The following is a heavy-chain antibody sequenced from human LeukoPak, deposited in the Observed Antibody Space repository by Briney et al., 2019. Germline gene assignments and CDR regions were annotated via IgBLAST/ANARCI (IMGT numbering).Heavy chain of an antibody. Sequence: PGGSLRLSCAASGFTFDDYAMHWVRQAPGKGLEWISGISWNSGSIGYADSVKGRFTISRDNAKNSLYLQMNSLRAEDTALYFCAKDMGSSWVPPGFDPWGQGTLVTVSS. CDR3: AKDMGSSWVPPGFDP. J-gene: IGHJ5*02. CDR2: ISWNSGSI. CDR1: GFTFDDYA. D-gene: IGHD6-13*01. V-gene: IGHV3-9*01.